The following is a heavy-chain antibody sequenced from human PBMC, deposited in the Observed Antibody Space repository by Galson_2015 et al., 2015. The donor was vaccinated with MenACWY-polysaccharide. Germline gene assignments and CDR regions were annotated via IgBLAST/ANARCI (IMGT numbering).Heavy chain of an antibody. V-gene: IGHV3-43*02. CDR2: IGGDGDSA. Sequence: SLRLSCAASGFTFDGYVMHWVRQAPGKALEWVSLIGGDGDSAFYAESVKGRFTISRDNRKNFLYLQMNSLRAEDTAMYYCARDDGRWELPLEFWGQGTLVTVSS. CDR1: GFTFDGYV. CDR3: ARDDGRWELPLEF. J-gene: IGHJ4*02. D-gene: IGHD1-26*01.